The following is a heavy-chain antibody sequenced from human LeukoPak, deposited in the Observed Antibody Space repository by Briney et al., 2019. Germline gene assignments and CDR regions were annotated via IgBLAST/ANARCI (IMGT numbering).Heavy chain of an antibody. Sequence: GGSLRLSCAASGFTFSDYAMTWVRQAPGKGLEWVSAIVGSGGTTFYADSVKGRFTISRDNSKNTVYLQMNSLRSEDTAVYYCAKYGTRYFDYWGQGTLVTVSS. J-gene: IGHJ4*02. V-gene: IGHV3-23*01. D-gene: IGHD4-17*01. CDR3: AKYGTRYFDY. CDR1: GFTFSDYA. CDR2: IVGSGGTT.